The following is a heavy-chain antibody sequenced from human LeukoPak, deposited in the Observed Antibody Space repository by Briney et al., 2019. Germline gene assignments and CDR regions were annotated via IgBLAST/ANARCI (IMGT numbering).Heavy chain of an antibody. CDR3: AGDKNWFDP. V-gene: IGHV3-15*01. Sequence: GGSLRLSCAASGFTFSNACMSWVRQPPGKGLEWVGCIKSKTDGGTTDYAAPVKGRFTISRGDSKNTLYLQMNSLRTEDTAVYYCAGDKNWFDPWGQGTLVTVSS. CDR2: IKSKTDGGTT. D-gene: IGHD2-21*02. CDR1: GFTFSNAC. J-gene: IGHJ5*02.